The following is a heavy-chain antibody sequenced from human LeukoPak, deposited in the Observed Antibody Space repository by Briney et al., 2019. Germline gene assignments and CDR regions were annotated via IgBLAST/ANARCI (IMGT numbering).Heavy chain of an antibody. CDR1: GGSVSSSSYY. D-gene: IGHD3-22*01. V-gene: IGHV4-39*01. J-gene: IGHJ5*02. CDR2: IYYSGST. CDR3: ARATLDYYYDSSGYTTWFDP. Sequence: SETLSLTCTVSGGSVSSSSYYWGWIRQPPGKGLEWIGSIYYSGSTYYNPSLKSRVTISVDTSKNQFSLKLSSVTAADTAVHYFARATLDYYYDSSGYTTWFDPWGQGTLVTVSS.